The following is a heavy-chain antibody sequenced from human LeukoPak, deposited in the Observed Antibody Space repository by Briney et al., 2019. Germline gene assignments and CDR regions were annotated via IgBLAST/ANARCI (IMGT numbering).Heavy chain of an antibody. Sequence: PGGSLRLFCAASGFTFISYGMHWVRRAPGKGLEGGAVIWYDGSSKYYADAVEGRFTISRDNSKNTMYLQMNSLRAEDTAVYYCARVYYDILTGYSPYAFDIWGQGTMVTVSS. D-gene: IGHD3-9*01. CDR3: ARVYYDILTGYSPYAFDI. J-gene: IGHJ3*02. CDR1: GFTFISYG. CDR2: IWYDGSSK. V-gene: IGHV3-33*01.